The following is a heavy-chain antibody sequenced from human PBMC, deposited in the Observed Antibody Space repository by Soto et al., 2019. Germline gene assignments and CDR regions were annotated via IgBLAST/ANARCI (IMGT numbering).Heavy chain of an antibody. D-gene: IGHD4-17*01. Sequence: ASVKVSCKASGYTFTGYYMHWVRQAPGQGLEWMGWINPNSGGTNYAQKFQGWVTMTRDTSISTAYMELSRLRSDDTAVYYCARAGAHTVTTQWENSTYYYYYYGMDVWGQGTTVTVSS. V-gene: IGHV1-2*04. CDR1: GYTFTGYY. J-gene: IGHJ6*02. CDR2: INPNSGGT. CDR3: ARAGAHTVTTQWENSTYYYYYYGMDV.